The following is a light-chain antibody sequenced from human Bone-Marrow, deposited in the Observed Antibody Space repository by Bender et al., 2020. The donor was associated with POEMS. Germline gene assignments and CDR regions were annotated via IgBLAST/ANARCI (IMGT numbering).Light chain of an antibody. V-gene: IGLV2-8*01. CDR2: EVT. CDR1: ASDVGGYNF. Sequence: QSALTQPPSTSGFLGQSVTISCTGTASDVGGYNFVSWYHHRPGQAPKLLIYEVTERPSGVPDRLSGSKSGNTATLTVSGLQAEDEADYYCCSYEGSGPQVLFGGGTKVTVL. CDR3: CSYEGSGPQVL. J-gene: IGLJ2*01.